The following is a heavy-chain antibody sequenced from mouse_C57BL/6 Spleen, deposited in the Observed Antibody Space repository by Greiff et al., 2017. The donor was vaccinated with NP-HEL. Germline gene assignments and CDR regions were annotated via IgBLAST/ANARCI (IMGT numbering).Heavy chain of an antibody. J-gene: IGHJ2*01. CDR1: GYTFTSYG. CDR3: AIRYYYGSSYVDY. V-gene: IGHV1-81*01. CDR2: IYTRSGNT. Sequence: VQLQQSGAELARPGASVKLSCKASGYTFTSYGISWVKQRTGQGLEWIGEIYTRSGNTYYNEKFKGKATLTADKSSSTAYMELRSLTSEDSAVYFCAIRYYYGSSYVDYWGQGTTLTVSS. D-gene: IGHD1-1*01.